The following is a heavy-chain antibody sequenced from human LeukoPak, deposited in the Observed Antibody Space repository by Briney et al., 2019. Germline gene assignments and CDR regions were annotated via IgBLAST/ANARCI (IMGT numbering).Heavy chain of an antibody. CDR1: GGSISSSCYY. V-gene: IGHV4-39*01. Sequence: SSETLSLTCTVSGGSISSSCYYWGWIRQPPGKGLEWIGSIYYSGSTYYNPSLKSRVTISVDTSKNQFSLKLSSVTAADTAVYYCARPSGRGWNGVYDAFDIWGQGTMVTVSS. J-gene: IGHJ3*02. CDR3: ARPSGRGWNGVYDAFDI. CDR2: IYYSGST. D-gene: IGHD1-1*01.